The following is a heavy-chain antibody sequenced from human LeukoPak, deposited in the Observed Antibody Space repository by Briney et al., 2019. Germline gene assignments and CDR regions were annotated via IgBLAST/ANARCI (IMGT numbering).Heavy chain of an antibody. CDR3: AKDRGYSGSYSLHDY. CDR1: GFTFSNAW. CDR2: IKSKTDGGTT. D-gene: IGHD1-26*01. Sequence: SGGSLRLSCAASGFTFSNAWMSWVRQAPGKGLEWVGRIKSKTDGGTTDYAAPVKGRFTISRDDSKNTLYLQMNSLKTEDTAVYYCAKDRGYSGSYSLHDYWGQGTLVTVSS. V-gene: IGHV3-15*01. J-gene: IGHJ4*02.